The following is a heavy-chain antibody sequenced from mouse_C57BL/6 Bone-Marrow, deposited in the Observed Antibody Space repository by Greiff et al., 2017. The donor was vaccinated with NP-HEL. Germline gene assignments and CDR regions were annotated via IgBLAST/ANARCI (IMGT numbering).Heavy chain of an antibody. V-gene: IGHV5-4*01. Sequence: EVHLVESGGGLVKPGGSLKLSCAASGFTFSSYALSWVRQTPEQRLEWVATISHGGSYTYYPDNVKGRFTISRDNAKNNLYLQLSHLKSEDTAMYYCARENYYGYYAMDYWGQGTSVTVSS. CDR3: ARENYYGYYAMDY. J-gene: IGHJ4*01. D-gene: IGHD1-1*01. CDR2: ISHGGSYT. CDR1: GFTFSSYA.